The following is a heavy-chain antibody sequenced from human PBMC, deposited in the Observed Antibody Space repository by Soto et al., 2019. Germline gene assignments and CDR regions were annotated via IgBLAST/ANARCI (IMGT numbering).Heavy chain of an antibody. CDR2: ISYDGSSK. CDR1: GFTFSSYG. J-gene: IGHJ5*02. V-gene: IGHV3-30*18. D-gene: IGHD3-22*01. Sequence: GGSLRLSCAASGFTFSSYGMHWVRQAPGKGLEWVAVISYDGSSKYYADSVNGRFTISRDNSKNTLYLQMNSLRAEDTAVYYCAKDYDSSGYFDPWGQGTLVTVSS. CDR3: AKDYDSSGYFDP.